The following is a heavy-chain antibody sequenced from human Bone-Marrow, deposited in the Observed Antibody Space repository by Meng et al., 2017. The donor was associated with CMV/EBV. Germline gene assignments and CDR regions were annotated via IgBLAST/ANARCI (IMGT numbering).Heavy chain of an antibody. V-gene: IGHV3-21*01. CDR1: GFTFSTYA. CDR2: ISSSSSYI. J-gene: IGHJ6*02. Sequence: GESLKISCAASGFTFSTYAMHWVRQAPGQGLEWVSSISSSSSYIYYADSVKGRFTISRDNAKNSLYLQMNSLRAEDTAVYYCARDSPSYYDFWSGYYTHYYYYGMDVWGQGTTVTVSS. CDR3: ARDSPSYYDFWSGYYTHYYYYGMDV. D-gene: IGHD3-3*01.